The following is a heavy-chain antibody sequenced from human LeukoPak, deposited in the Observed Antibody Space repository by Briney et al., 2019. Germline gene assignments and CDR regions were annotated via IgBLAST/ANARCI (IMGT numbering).Heavy chain of an antibody. Sequence: GSLRLSCAASGFTFSSYAMSWVRHTPGKGLEWVSGISGRGVSTYYADSVKGRFTSSRDNSKNTLYLQMNSLRAEDTAVYYCAREPRWAGDLGGFDSWGQGPLVTVSS. CDR2: ISGRGVST. J-gene: IGHJ4*02. V-gene: IGHV3-23*01. CDR1: GFTFSSYA. D-gene: IGHD3-16*01. CDR3: AREPRWAGDLGGFDS.